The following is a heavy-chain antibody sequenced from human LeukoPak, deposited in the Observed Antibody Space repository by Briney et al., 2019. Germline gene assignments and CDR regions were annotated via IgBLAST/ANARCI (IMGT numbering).Heavy chain of an antibody. V-gene: IGHV1-3*01. Sequence: VSVKVSCKAPGYTFTNYAMHWVRQAPGQRLEWMGWINAGNGNTKYSQKFQGRVTITRDTSASTAYMKLSSLRSEDTAVYYCARDRGVTMVRGVIDSFDYWGQGTLVTVSS. D-gene: IGHD3-10*01. CDR2: INAGNGNT. J-gene: IGHJ4*02. CDR3: ARDRGVTMVRGVIDSFDY. CDR1: GYTFTNYA.